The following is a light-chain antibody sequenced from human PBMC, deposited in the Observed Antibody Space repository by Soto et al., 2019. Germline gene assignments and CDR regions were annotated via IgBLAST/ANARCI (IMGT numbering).Light chain of an antibody. J-gene: IGLJ1*01. CDR3: TSPTPGSLYV. Sequence: QSVPTQPASVSASPGQSITISCTGTSSDVGNYNYVSWYQQYPGRVPKLLIYMVSNRPSGVSNRFSGSKSGNTASLTISGLQAEDEADYFCTSPTPGSLYVFGTGTKVTVL. CDR1: SSDVGNYNY. CDR2: MVS. V-gene: IGLV2-14*01.